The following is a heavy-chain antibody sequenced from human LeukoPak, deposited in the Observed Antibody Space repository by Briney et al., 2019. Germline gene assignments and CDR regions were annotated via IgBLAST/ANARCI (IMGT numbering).Heavy chain of an antibody. V-gene: IGHV3-48*02. CDR2: ISNSGSIL. J-gene: IGHJ4*02. D-gene: IGHD5-24*01. CDR3: AREREMATIGDYFDC. Sequence: GGSLRLSCAASGFTFSDYTMNWVRQAPGKGLEWVSYISNSGSILYYADSVKGRFTISRDNAKNSLYLQMNSPRDEDTAVYYCAREREMATIGDYFDCWGRGTLVTVSS. CDR1: GFTFSDYT.